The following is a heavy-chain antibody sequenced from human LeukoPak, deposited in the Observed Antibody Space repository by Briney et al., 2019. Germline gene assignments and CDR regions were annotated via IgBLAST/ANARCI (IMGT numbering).Heavy chain of an antibody. CDR3: AKDWSSSSWYEDFQH. V-gene: IGHV3-30*02. CDR1: GFTFSSYG. J-gene: IGHJ1*01. Sequence: GGSLRLSCAASGFTFSSYGMHWVRQAPGKGLEWVAFIRYDGSNKYYADSVKGRFTISRDNSKNTLYLQMNSLRAEDTAVYYCAKDWSSSSWYEDFQHWGQGTLVTVSS. D-gene: IGHD6-13*01. CDR2: IRYDGSNK.